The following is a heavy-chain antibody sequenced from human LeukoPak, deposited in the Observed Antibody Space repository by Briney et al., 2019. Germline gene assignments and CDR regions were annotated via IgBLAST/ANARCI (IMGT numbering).Heavy chain of an antibody. D-gene: IGHD2-15*01. J-gene: IGHJ4*02. Sequence: PGRSLRLSCAASGFTFSSYAMHWVRQAPGKGLEWVAVISYDGSNKYYADSVKGRFTISRDNSKNTLYLQMNSLRAGDTALYYCAKDIGCSGGSCYGPGVDYWGQGTLVTVSS. V-gene: IGHV3-30-3*01. CDR1: GFTFSSYA. CDR2: ISYDGSNK. CDR3: AKDIGCSGGSCYGPGVDY.